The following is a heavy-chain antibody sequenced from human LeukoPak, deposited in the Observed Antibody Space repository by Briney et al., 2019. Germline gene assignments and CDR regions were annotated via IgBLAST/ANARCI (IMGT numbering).Heavy chain of an antibody. V-gene: IGHV1-8*01. CDR3: GRGLGTYDSSEPTWPMISF. CDR2: MNPDSGDT. CDR1: GYTFTNYE. J-gene: IGHJ4*02. Sequence: ASVKVSCKASGYTFTNYEINWVRQATGQGLEWMGWMNPDSGDTAYAHKFQGRITMTRSTSITTAYMELSSLRSEDTAVYYCGRGLGTYDSSEPTWPMISFWGQGTVVTVSS. D-gene: IGHD3-22*01.